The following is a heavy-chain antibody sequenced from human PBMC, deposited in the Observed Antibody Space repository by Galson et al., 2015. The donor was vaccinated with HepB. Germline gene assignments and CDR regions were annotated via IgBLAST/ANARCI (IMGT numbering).Heavy chain of an antibody. D-gene: IGHD2-15*01. CDR3: ARGGECSGGTCFPRAFHM. V-gene: IGHV1-3*04. Sequence: SVKVSCKASGYSFSGYSIHWLRQAPGQRPEWMGWINTVSGNTEYSQNFQGRVTVTRDTSASIGNMELSSLTTEDTAIYYCARGGECSGGTCFPRAFHMWGQGTLVTVSS. CDR2: INTVSGNT. CDR1: GYSFSGYS. J-gene: IGHJ3*02.